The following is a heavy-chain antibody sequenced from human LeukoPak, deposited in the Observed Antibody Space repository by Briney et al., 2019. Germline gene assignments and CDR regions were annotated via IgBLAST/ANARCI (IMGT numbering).Heavy chain of an antibody. CDR3: AILARATLYYFDY. CDR2: INHSGST. CDR1: GGSFSGYY. V-gene: IGHV4-34*01. D-gene: IGHD1-26*01. Sequence: PSETLSLTCAVYGGSFSGYYWSWIRQPPGKGLEWSGEINHSGSTNYNPSLKSRVTISVDTSKNQFSLKLSSVTAADTAVYYCAILARATLYYFDYWGQGTLVTVSS. J-gene: IGHJ4*02.